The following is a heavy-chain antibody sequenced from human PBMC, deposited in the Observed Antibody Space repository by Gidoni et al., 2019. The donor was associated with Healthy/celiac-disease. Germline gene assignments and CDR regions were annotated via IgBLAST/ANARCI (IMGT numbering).Heavy chain of an antibody. J-gene: IGHJ4*02. Sequence: QVQLVESGGGVVQPGRSLRLSCAASGFTFSSYGMHWVRQAPGKGLEWVAVISYDGSNKYYADSVKGRFTISRDNSKNTLYLQMNSLRAEDTAVYYCAKDQGRYSSSWYGDYWGQGTLVTVSS. D-gene: IGHD6-13*01. CDR3: AKDQGRYSSSWYGDY. V-gene: IGHV3-30*18. CDR1: GFTFSSYG. CDR2: ISYDGSNK.